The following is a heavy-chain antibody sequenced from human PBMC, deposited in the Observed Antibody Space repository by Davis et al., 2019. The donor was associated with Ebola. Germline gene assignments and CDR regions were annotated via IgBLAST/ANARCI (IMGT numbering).Heavy chain of an antibody. Sequence: MPSETLSLTCTVSGGSISSSSYYWGWIRQPPGKGLEWIGSIYYSGSTYYNPSLKSRVTISVDTSKNQFSLKLSSVTAADTAVYYCARGLYYDISSDYWGQGTLVTVSS. J-gene: IGHJ4*02. CDR3: ARGLYYDISSDY. CDR2: IYYSGST. D-gene: IGHD3-22*01. CDR1: GGSISSSSYY. V-gene: IGHV4-39*07.